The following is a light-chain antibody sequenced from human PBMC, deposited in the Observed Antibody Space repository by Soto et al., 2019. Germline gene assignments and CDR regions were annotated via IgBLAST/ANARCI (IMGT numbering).Light chain of an antibody. CDR2: GAS. J-gene: IGKJ2*01. V-gene: IGKV3-20*01. CDR1: QSVSSSF. Sequence: ENVLTQSPGTLYLSPGERATLSCRASQSVSSSFLAWLQQKPGQAPGLIIYGASSRGSGIPDRFSGSGSGTDFTLTISRLEPEDFAVYYCQQYGSSPYTFGQGTKLEIK. CDR3: QQYGSSPYT.